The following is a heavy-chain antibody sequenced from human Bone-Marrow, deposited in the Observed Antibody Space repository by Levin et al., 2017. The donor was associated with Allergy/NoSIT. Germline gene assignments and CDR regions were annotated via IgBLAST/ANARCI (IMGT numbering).Heavy chain of an antibody. CDR2: ISYDGNYR. V-gene: IGHV3-30*18. J-gene: IGHJ6*02. D-gene: IGHD5-18*01. Sequence: PGGSLRLSCAASGFTFNSYGMNWVRQAPGKGLEWVATISYDGNYRYYADSAKGRFTISRDNSKNALYLEMNSLRAEDSAKYYCAKEKRVTVMAVSLYYYYGLDVWGQGTTVTVSS. CDR3: AKEKRVTVMAVSLYYYYGLDV. CDR1: GFTFNSYG.